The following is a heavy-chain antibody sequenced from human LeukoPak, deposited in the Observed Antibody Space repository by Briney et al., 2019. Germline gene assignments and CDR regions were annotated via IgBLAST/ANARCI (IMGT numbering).Heavy chain of an antibody. CDR2: IYYSGST. V-gene: IGHV4-31*03. D-gene: IGHD2-2*01. CDR1: GGSISSGGYY. Sequence: KASETLSLTCTVSGGSISSGGYYRSWIRQHPGKGLEWIGYIYYSGSTYYNPSLKSRVTISVDTSKNQFSLKLSSVTAADTAVYYCARDRVPAASLGMDVWGQGTTVTVS. CDR3: ARDRVPAASLGMDV. J-gene: IGHJ6*02.